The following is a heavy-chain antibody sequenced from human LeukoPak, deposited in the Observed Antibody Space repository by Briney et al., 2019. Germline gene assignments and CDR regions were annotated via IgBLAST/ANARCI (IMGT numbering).Heavy chain of an antibody. CDR2: IGGSGDNT. CDR1: GFTFNTYA. J-gene: IGHJ4*02. Sequence: PGGSLRLSCAASGFTFNTYAMNWVRQAPGKGLEWASAIGGSGDNTYYADSVKGRFTISRDNSKNTVYLQMNSLRAEDTAVYYCAKDQSDKGSYAAFDYWGQGTLVTVSS. D-gene: IGHD3-10*01. V-gene: IGHV3-23*01. CDR3: AKDQSDKGSYAAFDY.